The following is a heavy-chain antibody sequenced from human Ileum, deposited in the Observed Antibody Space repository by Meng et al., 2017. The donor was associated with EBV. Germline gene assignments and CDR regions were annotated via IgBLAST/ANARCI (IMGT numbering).Heavy chain of an antibody. V-gene: IGHV4-39*07. CDR2: VYYSGAT. Sequence: QLQLQESGPGLVKPSXXLSLTCTVSGDSINSVYYYWGWVRQTPGKGLEWIGSVYYSGATFYNPSLKSRVTILIDKSKNQFSLQLTSVTAADTAVYYCARSSHVVRGLDYWGQGTLVTVSS. J-gene: IGHJ4*02. D-gene: IGHD3-10*01. CDR3: ARSSHVVRGLDY. CDR1: GDSINSVYYY.